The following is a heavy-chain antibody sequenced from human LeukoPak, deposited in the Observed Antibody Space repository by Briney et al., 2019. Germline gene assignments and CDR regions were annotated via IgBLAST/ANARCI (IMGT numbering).Heavy chain of an antibody. V-gene: IGHV4-4*09. CDR2: IYTSGST. J-gene: IGHJ4*02. D-gene: IGHD3-10*01. CDR3: ARSRGRKVTPFDY. Sequence: SETLSLTCTVSGVSISNYYWSWIRQPPGKGLEWIGYIYTSGSTDYNPSLKSRVTISLDTSNNQFSLNLNSVTAADTAVYYCARSRGRKVTPFDYWGQGILVTVSS. CDR1: GVSISNYY.